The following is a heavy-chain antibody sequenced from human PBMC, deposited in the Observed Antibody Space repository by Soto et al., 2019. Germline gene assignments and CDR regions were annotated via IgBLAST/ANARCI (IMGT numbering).Heavy chain of an antibody. J-gene: IGHJ6*02. CDR1: GGSVSSGSYY. CDR2: IYYSGST. CDR3: ASVTRIWISTSSYRYYYGMDV. D-gene: IGHD2-2*02. Sequence: SETLSLTCTVSGGSVSSGSYYWSWIRQPPGKGLEWIGYIYYSGSTNYNPSLKSRVTISVDTSKNQFSLKLSSVTAADTAVYYCASVTRIWISTSSYRYYYGMDVWGEGTTVTVT. V-gene: IGHV4-61*01.